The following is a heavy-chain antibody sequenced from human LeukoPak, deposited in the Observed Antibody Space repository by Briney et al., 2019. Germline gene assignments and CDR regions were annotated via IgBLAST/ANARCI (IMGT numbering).Heavy chain of an antibody. Sequence: ASVKVSCKASGYSFTSYGISWVRQAPGQGLEWMGWISSYGSNTNYARRLQGRVTMTTDTSTSTAYMELRSLRSDDSAVYYCARYDYSNYLVDYWGQGTLVTVSP. CDR1: GYSFTSYG. CDR2: ISSYGSNT. D-gene: IGHD4-11*01. CDR3: ARYDYSNYLVDY. J-gene: IGHJ4*02. V-gene: IGHV1-18*01.